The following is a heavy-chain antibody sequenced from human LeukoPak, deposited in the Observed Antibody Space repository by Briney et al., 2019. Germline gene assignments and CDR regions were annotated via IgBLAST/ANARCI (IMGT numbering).Heavy chain of an antibody. V-gene: IGHV4-4*07. D-gene: IGHD2-2*01. CDR1: GGSISSYY. Sequence: SETLSLTCTVSGGSISSYYWSWIRQPAGKGLEWIGRIYTSGSTNYNPSLKSRVTMSVDTSKNQFSLKLSSVTAADTAVYYCARRVVVPAAIVRGRWFDPWGQGTLVTVSS. J-gene: IGHJ5*02. CDR2: IYTSGST. CDR3: ARRVVVPAAIVRGRWFDP.